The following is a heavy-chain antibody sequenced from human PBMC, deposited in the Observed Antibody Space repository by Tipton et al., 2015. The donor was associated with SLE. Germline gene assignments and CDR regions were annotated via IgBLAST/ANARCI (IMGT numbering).Heavy chain of an antibody. Sequence: TLSLTCAVRGGSFNNYFWSWIRQPPGKGLEWLGEVRPSRNATYNSSLGSRITIALDTSKNQYSLTLKSVTAADTAVYYCARFWNSGWLDSFDLWGQGTVVTVSS. CDR3: ARFWNSGWLDSFDL. V-gene: IGHV4-34*01. D-gene: IGHD6-19*01. J-gene: IGHJ3*01. CDR1: GGSFNNYF. CDR2: VRPSRNA.